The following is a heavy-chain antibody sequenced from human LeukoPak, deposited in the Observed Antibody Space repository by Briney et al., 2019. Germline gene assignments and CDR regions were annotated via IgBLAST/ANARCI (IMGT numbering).Heavy chain of an antibody. V-gene: IGHV5-51*01. J-gene: IGHJ4*02. D-gene: IGHD4-11*01. CDR1: GYRFTSYW. Sequence: GESLKISCKGSGYRFTSYWIGWVRQMPGKGLEWMGIIYPGDSDARYSPSFQGQVTISADKSISTAYLQWSSLKASDTAMYYCARRKTKTTEYYFDYWGQGTLVTVSS. CDR2: IYPGDSDA. CDR3: ARRKTKTTEYYFDY.